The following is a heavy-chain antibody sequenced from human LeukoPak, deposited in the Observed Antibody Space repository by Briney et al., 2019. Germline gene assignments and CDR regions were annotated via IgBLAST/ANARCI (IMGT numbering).Heavy chain of an antibody. CDR3: ARLPSSGWYYYYMDV. V-gene: IGHV5-51*01. D-gene: IGHD6-19*01. Sequence: YWSWIRQHPGKGLEWMGIIYPGDSDTRYSPSFQGQVTISADKSISTAYLQWSSLKASDTAMYYCARLPSSGWYYYYMDVWGKGTTVTVSS. CDR1: YW. J-gene: IGHJ6*03. CDR2: IYPGDSDT.